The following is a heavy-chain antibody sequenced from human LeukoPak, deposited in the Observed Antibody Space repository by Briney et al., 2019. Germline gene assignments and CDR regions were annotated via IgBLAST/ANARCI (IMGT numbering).Heavy chain of an antibody. J-gene: IGHJ6*03. Sequence: ASVKVSCKASGYTFTNYGITWVRQAPGQGLEWMGWISAYDGNTKYAQKLQGRVTMTTDTSTGTAYMELRSLRSDDTAVYYCARSGCSSTSCYSFFYYYSMDVWGKGTTVTVSS. CDR1: GYTFTNYG. CDR3: ARSGCSSTSCYSFFYYYSMDV. CDR2: ISAYDGNT. D-gene: IGHD2-2*02. V-gene: IGHV1-18*01.